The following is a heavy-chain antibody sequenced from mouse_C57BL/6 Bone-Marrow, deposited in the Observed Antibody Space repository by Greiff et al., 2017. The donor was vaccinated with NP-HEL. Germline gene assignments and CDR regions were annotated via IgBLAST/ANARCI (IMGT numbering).Heavy chain of an antibody. CDR1: GYTFTSYG. Sequence: VQLQQSGAELARPGASVKLSCKASGYTFTSYGISWVKQRTGQGLEWIGEIYPRSGNTYYNEKFKGKATLTAAKSSSTAYMELRSLTSEDSAVYFCARDGSSPFYAMDYWGQGTSVTVSS. V-gene: IGHV1-81*01. CDR3: ARDGSSPFYAMDY. J-gene: IGHJ4*01. D-gene: IGHD1-1*01. CDR2: IYPRSGNT.